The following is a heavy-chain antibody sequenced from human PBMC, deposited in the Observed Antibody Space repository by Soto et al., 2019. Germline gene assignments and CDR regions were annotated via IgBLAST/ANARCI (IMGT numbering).Heavy chain of an antibody. CDR3: ARKVLGSTTRPDYWYFDL. D-gene: IGHD3-16*01. Sequence: EVQLLESGGGLVQPGGSLRLSCVGSGFTFTNHAMNWVRQAPGKGLEWVSGISGGGDRTFDADSVKGRFTISRDNSKNTVNLQMNSLRADDTAVYYCARKVLGSTTRPDYWYFDLWGRGTLVTVSS. CDR2: ISGGGDRT. J-gene: IGHJ2*01. V-gene: IGHV3-23*01. CDR1: GFTFTNHA.